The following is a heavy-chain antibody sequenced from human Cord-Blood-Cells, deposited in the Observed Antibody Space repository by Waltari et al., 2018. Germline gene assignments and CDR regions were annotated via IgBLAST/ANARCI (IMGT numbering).Heavy chain of an antibody. D-gene: IGHD1-26*01. Sequence: QVQLQESGPGLVKPSETLSLTCAVSGYSISSGYYWGWIRQPPGKGLEWIGSIYHSGSTYYNPSRKSRVTISVDTSKNQFSLKLSSVTAADTAVYYCASIESGRWLQYFDYWGQGTLVTVSS. J-gene: IGHJ4*02. V-gene: IGHV4-38-2*01. CDR3: ASIESGRWLQYFDY. CDR1: GYSISSGYY. CDR2: IYHSGST.